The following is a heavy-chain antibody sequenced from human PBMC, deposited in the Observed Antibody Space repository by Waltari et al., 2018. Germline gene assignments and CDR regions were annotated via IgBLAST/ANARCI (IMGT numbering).Heavy chain of an antibody. Sequence: EVQVVESGGGLVQPGGSLRLSCAASGFTFTSYWMSWVRQAPGKGPEWVANINQDGSEKNYVDYGKGRFTISRDNAKDSLYLQMNSLRAEDTAVYFCARDHWGPDYWGQGTLVTVSS. J-gene: IGHJ4*02. V-gene: IGHV3-7*01. CDR2: INQDGSEK. CDR3: ARDHWGPDY. D-gene: IGHD7-27*01. CDR1: GFTFTSYW.